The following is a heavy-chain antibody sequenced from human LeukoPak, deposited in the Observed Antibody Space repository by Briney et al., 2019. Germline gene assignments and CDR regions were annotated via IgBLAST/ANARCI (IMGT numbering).Heavy chain of an antibody. CDR3: ARTPGTYYYGSGRPEDFDY. CDR2: ISSSSSYT. CDR1: GFTFSDYY. D-gene: IGHD3-10*01. J-gene: IGHJ4*02. V-gene: IGHV3-11*06. Sequence: GGSLRLSCAASGFTFSDYYMSWIRQAPGKGLEWVSYISSSSSYTNYADSVKGRFTISRDNAKNSLYLQMNSLRGEDTAVYYCARTPGTYYYGSGRPEDFDYWGQGTLVTVSS.